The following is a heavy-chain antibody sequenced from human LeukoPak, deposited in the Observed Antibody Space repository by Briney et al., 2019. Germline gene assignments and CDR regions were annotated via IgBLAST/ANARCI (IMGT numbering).Heavy chain of an antibody. CDR2: IKQDGSEK. CDR3: ARDPLKKFKLLDDY. V-gene: IGHV3-7*01. J-gene: IGHJ4*02. CDR1: GLTFSSYW. D-gene: IGHD2-15*01. Sequence: PGGSLRLSCAASGLTFSSYWMSWVRQAPGKGLEWVANIKQDGSEKYYVDSVKGRFTISRDNAKNSLYLQMNSLRAEDTAVYYCARDPLKKFKLLDDYWGQGTLVTVSS.